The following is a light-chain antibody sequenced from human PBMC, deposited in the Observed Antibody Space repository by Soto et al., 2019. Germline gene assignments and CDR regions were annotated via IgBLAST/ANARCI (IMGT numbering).Light chain of an antibody. CDR2: DVS. V-gene: IGLV2-11*01. CDR1: SSDVGGYNC. CDR3: CSYAGSYTFV. J-gene: IGLJ1*01. Sequence: QSALTQPRSVSGSPGQSVTISCTGTSSDVGGYNCVSWYQQHPGKAPKLMIYDVSKRPSGVPDRFSGSKSGNKASLTISGLQAEDEADYYCCSYAGSYTFVFGTGTKVTVL.